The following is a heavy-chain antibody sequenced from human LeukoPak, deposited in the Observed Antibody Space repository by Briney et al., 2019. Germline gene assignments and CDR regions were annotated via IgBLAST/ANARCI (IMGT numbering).Heavy chain of an antibody. CDR1: GGSISSSSYY. CDR2: IYYSGST. V-gene: IGHV4-39*07. D-gene: IGHD6-13*01. Sequence: SETLSLTCTVSGGSISSSSYYWGWIRQPPGKGLEWIGSIYYSGSTYYNPSLKSRVTISLDTSKNQFSLRLNSVTAADTAVYFCARFRGAGYSSSWYSPRGYYYMDVWGKGTTVTVSS. J-gene: IGHJ6*03. CDR3: ARFRGAGYSSSWYSPRGYYYMDV.